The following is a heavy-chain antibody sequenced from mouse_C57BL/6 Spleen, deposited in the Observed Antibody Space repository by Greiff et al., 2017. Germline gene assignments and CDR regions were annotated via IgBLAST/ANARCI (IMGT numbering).Heavy chain of an antibody. V-gene: IGHV5-9*01. D-gene: IGHD2-4*01. CDR1: GFTFSSYT. CDR3: ARHEDYDKILDY. J-gene: IGHJ4*01. CDR2: ISGGGGNT. Sequence: EVHLVESGGGLVKPGGSLKLSCAASGFTFSSYTMSWVRQTPEKRLEWVATISGGGGNTYYPDSVKGRFTISRDNAKNTLYLQMSSLRSEDTALYYCARHEDYDKILDYWGQGTSVTVSS.